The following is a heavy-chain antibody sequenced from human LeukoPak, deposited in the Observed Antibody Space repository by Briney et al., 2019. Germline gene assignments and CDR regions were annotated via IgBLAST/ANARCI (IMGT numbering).Heavy chain of an antibody. D-gene: IGHD1-26*01. Sequence: GGSLRLPCTVSGFTVSSNSMSWVRQAPGKGLEWVSFIYSDNTHYSDSVKGRFTISRDNSKNTLYLQMNSLRAEDTAVYYCARVPYSGRYGDYYYYYMDVWGKGTTVTISS. J-gene: IGHJ6*03. V-gene: IGHV3-53*01. CDR3: ARVPYSGRYGDYYYYYMDV. CDR1: GFTVSSNS. CDR2: IYSDNT.